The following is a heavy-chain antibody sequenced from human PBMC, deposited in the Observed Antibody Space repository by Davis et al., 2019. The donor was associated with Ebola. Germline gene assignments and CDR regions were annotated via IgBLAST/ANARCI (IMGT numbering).Heavy chain of an antibody. CDR3: TTMTRYCSSTSCYSGQLVDY. D-gene: IGHD2-2*01. CDR2: IKSKTDGGTT. V-gene: IGHV3-15*01. CDR1: GFTFSNAW. J-gene: IGHJ4*02. Sequence: GESLKISCAASGFTFSNAWMSWVRQAPGKGLEWVGRIKSKTDGGTTDYAAPVKGRFTISSDDSKNTLYLQMNSLKTEDTAVYYCTTMTRYCSSTSCYSGQLVDYWGQGTLVTVSS.